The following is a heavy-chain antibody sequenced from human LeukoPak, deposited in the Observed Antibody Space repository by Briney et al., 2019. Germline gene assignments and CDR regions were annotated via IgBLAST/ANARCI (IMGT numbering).Heavy chain of an antibody. V-gene: IGHV3-7*05. CDR2: IKQDGSEK. D-gene: IGHD6-13*01. Sequence: GGSLRLSCAASGFTSSNYWMSWVRQAPGKGLEWVANIKQDGSEKYYVDSVKGRFTTSRDNARNSLHLQMNSLRAEDTAVYYCSRWGTYSSSWLGAFDIWGQGTMVTVPS. CDR3: SRWGTYSSSWLGAFDI. CDR1: GFTSSNYW. J-gene: IGHJ3*02.